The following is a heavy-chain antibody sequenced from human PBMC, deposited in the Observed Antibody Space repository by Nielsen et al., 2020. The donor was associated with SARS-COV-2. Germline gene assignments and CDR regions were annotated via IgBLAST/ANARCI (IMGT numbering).Heavy chain of an antibody. Sequence: GGSLRLSCVASGFTFSGSAMHWVRQASGKGLEWLGCIRSYANEYATAYAASVEGRFTVSRDDSKNTAYLQMNSLKSEDTAVYYCSSPTVAFWGQGTLVTVSS. CDR3: SSPTVAF. D-gene: IGHD4-23*01. CDR2: IRSYANEYAT. CDR1: GFTFSGSA. J-gene: IGHJ4*02. V-gene: IGHV3-73*01.